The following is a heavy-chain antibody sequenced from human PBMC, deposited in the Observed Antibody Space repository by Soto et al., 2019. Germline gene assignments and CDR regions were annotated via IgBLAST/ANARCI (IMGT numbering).Heavy chain of an antibody. CDR1: GFTFSIYA. V-gene: IGHV3-23*01. CDR3: AKDRLYYYDDFDY. D-gene: IGHD3-22*01. Sequence: GGSLRLSCAASGFTFSIYAVSWFCQDPGKGLEWGSTISITGGSTYYADPVNGRFTISRDNSKNTLHLQMNSLRAEDTALYYCAKDRLYYYDDFDYWGQGTLVTVSS. CDR2: ISITGGST. J-gene: IGHJ4*02.